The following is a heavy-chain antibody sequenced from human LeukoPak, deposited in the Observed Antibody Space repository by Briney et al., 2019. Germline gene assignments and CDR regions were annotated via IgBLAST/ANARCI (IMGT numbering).Heavy chain of an antibody. CDR2: ISSSSSTI. J-gene: IGHJ6*02. V-gene: IGHV3-48*01. Sequence: PGGSLRLSCAASGFTFSSYSMNWVRQAPGKGLEWVSYISSSSSTIYYADSVKGRFTISRDNAKNSLYLQMNSLRAEDTAVYYCATAVAGTGYYYGMDVWGQGTTVTVSS. CDR3: ATAVAGTGYYYGMDV. D-gene: IGHD6-19*01. CDR1: GFTFSSYS.